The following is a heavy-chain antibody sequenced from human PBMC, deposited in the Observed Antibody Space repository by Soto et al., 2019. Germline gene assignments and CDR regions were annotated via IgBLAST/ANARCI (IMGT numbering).Heavy chain of an antibody. CDR2: IFHDGTA. D-gene: IGHD3-10*01. J-gene: IGHJ4*02. V-gene: IGHV4-4*02. CDR1: GVSLTSGNW. CDR3: ERPVYDHRLNYMYFDF. Sequence: SETLSLTCAVSGVSLTSGNWWTWVRQSPQRGLEYIGEIFHDGTANYYPSFERRVAMSVDTSRNQFSLKLTSVTAADTAVYFCERPVYDHRLNYMYFDFWGPGTLVTVSS.